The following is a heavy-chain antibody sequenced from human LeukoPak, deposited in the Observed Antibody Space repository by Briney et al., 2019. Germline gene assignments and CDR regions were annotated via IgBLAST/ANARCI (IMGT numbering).Heavy chain of an antibody. D-gene: IGHD3-16*01. CDR3: ARGVEPLAANTLAY. Sequence: GGSLRLSCAASGFTVITNDMTWVRQAPGKGLEWDSVLYSDGNTKYADSVQGRFTIFRDSSKNTVYLEMNSLRPGDTAVYFCARGVEPLAANTLAYWGQGTLVTVSS. V-gene: IGHV3-53*01. J-gene: IGHJ4*02. CDR2: LYSDGNT. CDR1: GFTVITND.